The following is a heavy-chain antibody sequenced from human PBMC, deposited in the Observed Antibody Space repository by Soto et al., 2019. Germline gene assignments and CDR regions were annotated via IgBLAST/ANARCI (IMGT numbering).Heavy chain of an antibody. CDR3: ARDLATVTENYYGMDV. Sequence: PGGSLRLSCAASGFTFSSYGMHWVRQAPGKGLEWVAVISYDGSNKYYADSVKGRFTISRDNSKNTLYLQMNSLRAEDTAVYYCARDLATVTENYYGMDVWGQGTTVTVSS. CDR2: ISYDGSNK. CDR1: GFTFSSYG. V-gene: IGHV3-30*03. D-gene: IGHD4-17*01. J-gene: IGHJ6*02.